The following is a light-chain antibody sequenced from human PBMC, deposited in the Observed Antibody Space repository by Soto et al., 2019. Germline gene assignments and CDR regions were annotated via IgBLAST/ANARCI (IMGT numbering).Light chain of an antibody. V-gene: IGKV3-11*01. CDR2: DAS. J-gene: IGKJ5*01. CDR3: QQRSSWPIT. CDR1: QSVTSY. Sequence: EIVMTQSPGTLSVSPGERATVSCTASQSVTSYLAWYQQKSGQAPRLLIYDASSRATGIPARFSGSGSGTDFTLTISSLEPEDFEIYYCQQRSSWPITFGQGTRLEI.